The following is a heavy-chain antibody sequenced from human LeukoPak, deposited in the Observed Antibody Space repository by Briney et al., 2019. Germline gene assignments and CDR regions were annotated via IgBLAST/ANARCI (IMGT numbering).Heavy chain of an antibody. D-gene: IGHD3-3*01. CDR2: IIPIFGTA. CDR1: GGTFSSYA. J-gene: IGHJ4*02. V-gene: IGHV1-69*13. Sequence: SVKVSCKASGGTFSSYAISWVRQAPGQGLEWMGRIIPIFGTANYAQKFQGRVTITADESTSTAYMELSSLRSEDTAVYYCARRKTRITIFGVVIAYIDYWGQGTLVTVSS. CDR3: ARRKTRITIFGVVIAYIDY.